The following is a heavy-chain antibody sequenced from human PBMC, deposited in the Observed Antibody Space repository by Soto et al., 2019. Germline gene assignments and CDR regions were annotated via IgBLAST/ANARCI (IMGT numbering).Heavy chain of an antibody. D-gene: IGHD2-8*01. J-gene: IGHJ6*02. CDR1: GYTFTSYY. CDR2: INPSGGST. V-gene: IGHV1-46*01. CDR3: ARDVFAQGYCTNGVCYGCYYYGMDV. Sequence: ASVKVSCKASGYTFTSYYMHWVRQAPGQGLEWMGIINPSGGSTSYAQKFQGRVTMTRDTSTSTVYMELSSLRSEDTAVYYCARDVFAQGYCTNGVCYGCYYYGMDVWGQGTTVTVSS.